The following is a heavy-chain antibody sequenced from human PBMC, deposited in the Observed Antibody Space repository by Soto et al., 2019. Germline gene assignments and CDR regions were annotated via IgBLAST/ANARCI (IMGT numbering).Heavy chain of an antibody. CDR2: ISGTTDRT. D-gene: IGHD3-16*01. J-gene: IGHJ1*01. Sequence: EVQVLESGGGLVQPGGSLRLSCAASGFTIRNYAMSWVRQAPGKALEWVAGISGTTDRTYYRDSVEGRFTIFKDTSKNTLYLEMNSLRAEDTALYRCVGSWTWGQGTLVTVSS. CDR3: VGSWT. V-gene: IGHV3-23*02. CDR1: GFTIRNYA.